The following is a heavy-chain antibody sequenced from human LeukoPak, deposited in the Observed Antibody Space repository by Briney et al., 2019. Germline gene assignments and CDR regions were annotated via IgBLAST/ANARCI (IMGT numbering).Heavy chain of an antibody. V-gene: IGHV3-9*01. D-gene: IGHD6-6*01. CDR2: ISWNSGSI. CDR1: GFTFDDYA. CDR3: AKGHSSSSQGSKVGYFDY. J-gene: IGHJ4*02. Sequence: PGRSLRLSCAASGFTFDDYAMHWVRQAPGKGLEWVSGISWNSGSIGYADSVKGRFTISRDNAKNSLYLQMNSLRAEDTALYYCAKGHSSSSQGSKVGYFDYWGQGTLVTVSS.